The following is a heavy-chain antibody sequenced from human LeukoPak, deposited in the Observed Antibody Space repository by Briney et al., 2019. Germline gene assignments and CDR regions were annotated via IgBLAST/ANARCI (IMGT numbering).Heavy chain of an antibody. J-gene: IGHJ3*02. CDR1: GVSISSGDYY. D-gene: IGHD2-15*01. CDR3: ARVEFPYCSGGSCHHDAFDI. CDR2: IYYSGST. V-gene: IGHV4-30-4*01. Sequence: SETLSLTCTVSGVSISSGDYYWSWIRQPPGKGLEWIGYIYYSGSTYYNPSLKSRVTISVDTSKNQFSLKLSSVTAADTAVYYCARVEFPYCSGGSCHHDAFDIWGQGTMVTVSS.